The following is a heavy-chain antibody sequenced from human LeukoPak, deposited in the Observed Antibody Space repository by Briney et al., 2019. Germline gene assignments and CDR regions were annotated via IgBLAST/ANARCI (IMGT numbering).Heavy chain of an antibody. D-gene: IGHD3-10*01. V-gene: IGHV4-34*01. CDR2: INHSGST. CDR1: GGSFSGYY. J-gene: IGHJ6*02. CDR3: ASVSPRRAVPPARGSGSYYNPTRYEYYYYYYGMDV. Sequence: SETLSLTCAVYGGSFSGYYWSWIRQPPGKGLEWIGEINHSGSTNYNPSLKSRVTISVDTSKNQFSLKLSSVTAADTAVYYCASVSPRRAVPPARGSGSYYNPTRYEYYYYYYGMDVWGQGTTVTVSS.